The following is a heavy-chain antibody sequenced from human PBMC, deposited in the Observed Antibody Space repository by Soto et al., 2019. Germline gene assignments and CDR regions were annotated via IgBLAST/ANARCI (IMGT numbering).Heavy chain of an antibody. CDR2: ITSTSLYI. Sequence: EVQLVESGGGLVQPGGSLRLSCAASGFTFNASNMNWVRQAPGKGLEWVSSITSTSLYIYYTDSIKGRFTIYRDNAKNSLYLQMDSLRAEDTAVYYCARDGEQHLVLDYYYAMDVWGQGTTVTVSS. D-gene: IGHD3-10*01. V-gene: IGHV3-21*01. CDR1: GFTFNASN. CDR3: ARDGEQHLVLDYYYAMDV. J-gene: IGHJ6*02.